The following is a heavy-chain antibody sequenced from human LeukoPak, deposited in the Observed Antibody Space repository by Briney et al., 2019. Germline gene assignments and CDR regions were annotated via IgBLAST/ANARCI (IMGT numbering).Heavy chain of an antibody. J-gene: IGHJ6*03. Sequence: PGGSLRLSCAASGFTFSNAWMSWVRQAPGKGLEWVSSISSSSSYIYYADSVKGRFTISRDNAKNSLYLQMNSLRAEDTAVYYCARECSAEDTSPSNYYYYMDVWGKGTTVTISS. CDR2: ISSSSSYI. D-gene: IGHD6-25*01. V-gene: IGHV3-21*01. CDR3: ARECSAEDTSPSNYYYYMDV. CDR1: GFTFSNAW.